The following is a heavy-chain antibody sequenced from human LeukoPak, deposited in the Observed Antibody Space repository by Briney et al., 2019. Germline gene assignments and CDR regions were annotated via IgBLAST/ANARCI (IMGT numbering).Heavy chain of an antibody. V-gene: IGHV3-21*01. CDR3: ARDAKVTMVRGVNSPSRGWFDP. D-gene: IGHD3-10*01. J-gene: IGHJ5*02. CDR2: ISSSSSYI. CDR1: GFTFSSYS. Sequence: PGGSLRLSCAASGFTFSSYSMNWVRQAPGKGLEWVSSISSSSSYIYYADSVKGRFTISRDNAKNSLYLQMNSLRAEDTAAYYCARDAKVTMVRGVNSPSRGWFDPWGQGTLVTVSS.